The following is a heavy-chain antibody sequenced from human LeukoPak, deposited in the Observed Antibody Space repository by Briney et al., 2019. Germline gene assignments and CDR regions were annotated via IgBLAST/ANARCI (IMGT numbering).Heavy chain of an antibody. CDR3: ARGQSSANDRKGRTGLDS. CDR2: FVPGVGVS. Sequence: ASVKVSCKASGGSFSTYPITWVRQAPGHGLEWMGRFVPGVGVSTYAQKFKGRVTFTADASTTTSFMEVASLKSDDTGVYFCARGQSSANDRKGRTGLDSWGQRTLVTVSS. V-gene: IGHV1-69*02. CDR1: GGSFSTYP. J-gene: IGHJ4*02. D-gene: IGHD2-2*01.